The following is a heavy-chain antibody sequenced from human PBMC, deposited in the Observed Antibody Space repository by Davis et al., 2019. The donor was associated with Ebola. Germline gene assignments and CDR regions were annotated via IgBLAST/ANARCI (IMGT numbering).Heavy chain of an antibody. J-gene: IGHJ3*02. CDR1: GYSLTSYW. CDR3: ATMKGVANIRGAFDI. Sequence: GSLKISCKGSGYSLTSYWIGRVRQMPGKGLEWMGIIYPGDSDIRYSPSFQGQVTISTDKSISTVYVQWSSLKASDSAMYYCATMKGVANIRGAFDIWGQGTMVSVSS. D-gene: IGHD5-12*01. CDR2: IYPGDSDI. V-gene: IGHV5-51*01.